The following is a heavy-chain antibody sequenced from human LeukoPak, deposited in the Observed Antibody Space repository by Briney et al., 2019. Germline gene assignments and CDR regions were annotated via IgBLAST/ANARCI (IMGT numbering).Heavy chain of an antibody. CDR2: IYTTGST. D-gene: IGHD1-26*01. CDR3: ARGGLPRENWFDP. CDR1: DGSISTYY. Sequence: PSETLPLTCPVSDGSISTYYWSWIRQPAAKGLEWIGRIYTTGSTNYNPSLKSRVTMFVDTSKNQFSLKLSSVTAADTAVYYCARGGLPRENWFDPWGQGTLVTVSS. V-gene: IGHV4-4*07. J-gene: IGHJ5*02.